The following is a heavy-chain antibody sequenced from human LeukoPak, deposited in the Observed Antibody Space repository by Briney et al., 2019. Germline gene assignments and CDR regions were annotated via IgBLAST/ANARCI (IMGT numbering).Heavy chain of an antibody. J-gene: IGHJ3*02. CDR3: ARQGIDAFDI. V-gene: IGHV4-59*08. CDR1: GASISSHY. Sequence: TSETLSLTCTVSGASISSHYWSWIRHPPGKGLEWIAYIYYTGTRNYNPSLKSRVTISVDTSKNQISLRLSSVTAADTAVYYCARQGIDAFDIWGQGTLVTVSS. CDR2: IYYTGTR.